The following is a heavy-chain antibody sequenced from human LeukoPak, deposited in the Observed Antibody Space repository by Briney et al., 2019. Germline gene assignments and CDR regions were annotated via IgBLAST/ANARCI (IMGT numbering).Heavy chain of an antibody. D-gene: IGHD6-13*01. CDR2: IYYSGST. V-gene: IGHV4-39*01. Sequence: SETLSLTCTVSGGSISSSNYYWGWIRQPPGKGLEWIGNIYYSGSTYYNPSLKSRVTISVDTSKNQFSLKLSSVTAADTAVYYCASRGIAAAGTGWGQGTLVTVSS. CDR1: GGSISSSNYY. CDR3: ASRGIAAAGTG. J-gene: IGHJ4*02.